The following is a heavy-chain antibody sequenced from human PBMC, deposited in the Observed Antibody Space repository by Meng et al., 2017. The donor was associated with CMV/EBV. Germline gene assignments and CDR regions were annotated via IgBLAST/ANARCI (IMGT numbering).Heavy chain of an antibody. CDR1: GYTFTSYG. J-gene: IGHJ5*02. CDR3: ARANYYDSSGESWSDP. Sequence: SGYTFTSYGISLVRQAHGQGLEWMGWISAYNGNTNYAQKLQGRVTMTTDTSTSTAYMELRSLRSDDTAVYYCARANYYDSSGESWSDPWGQGTLVTVSS. V-gene: IGHV1-18*01. CDR2: ISAYNGNT. D-gene: IGHD3-22*01.